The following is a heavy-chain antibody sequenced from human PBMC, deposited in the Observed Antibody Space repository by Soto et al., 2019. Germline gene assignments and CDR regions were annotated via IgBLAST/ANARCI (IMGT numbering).Heavy chain of an antibody. D-gene: IGHD1-26*01. V-gene: IGHV1-18*01. J-gene: IGHJ4*02. CDR1: GYTFTSYG. CDR3: ARIPVVVGAPFIDY. CDR2: ISAYNGNT. Sequence: QVQLVQSGAEVKKPGASVKVACKASGYTFTSYGISWVRQAPGQGLEWMGWISAYNGNTNYAQKRQGRVTRTTDTSTSTAYMGLRSMRSDDTAVYYCARIPVVVGAPFIDYWGQGTLVTVSS.